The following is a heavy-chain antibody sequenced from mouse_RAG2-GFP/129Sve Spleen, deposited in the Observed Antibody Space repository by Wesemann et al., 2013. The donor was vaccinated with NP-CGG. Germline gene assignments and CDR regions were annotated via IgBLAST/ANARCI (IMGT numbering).Heavy chain of an antibody. V-gene: IGHV3-2*02. Sequence: DVQLQESGPGLVKPSQSLSLTCTVTGYSITSDYAWNWIRQFPGNKLEWMGYISYSGSTSYNPSLKSRISITRDTSKNQFFLQLNSVTTEDTATYYCARSKLPAPWFAYWGQGTLVTVSA. CDR1: GYSITSDYA. D-gene: IGHD1-1*01. CDR3: ARSKLPAPWFAY. CDR2: ISYSGST. J-gene: IGHJ3*01.